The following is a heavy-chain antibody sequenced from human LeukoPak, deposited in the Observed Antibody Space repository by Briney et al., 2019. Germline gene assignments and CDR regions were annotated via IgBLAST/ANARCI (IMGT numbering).Heavy chain of an antibody. CDR3: ARDQGIQLWLPDY. D-gene: IGHD5-18*01. V-gene: IGHV1-2*02. J-gene: IGHJ4*02. CDR2: INPNSGGT. CDR1: GYTFTGYY. Sequence: ASVKVSCKASGYTFTGYYMHWVRQAPGQGLEWMGWINPNSGGTNYAQKFQGRVTMTRDTSISTAYMELSRLKSDDTAVYYCARDQGIQLWLPDYWGQGTLVTVSS.